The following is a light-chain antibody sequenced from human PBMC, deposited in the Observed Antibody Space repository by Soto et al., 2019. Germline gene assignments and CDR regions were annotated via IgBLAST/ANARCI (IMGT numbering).Light chain of an antibody. CDR2: GAS. CDR3: QQYGSSPLT. CDR1: QSVSSSY. J-gene: IGKJ4*01. V-gene: IGKV3-20*01. Sequence: ESVLTQSPGTLSLSPGERATLSCRASQSVSSSYLAWYQQKPGQAPRLLIYGASSRATGIPDRFSGSGSGTDFTLTISRLEPEDFAVYYCQQYGSSPLTFGGGTKVEFK.